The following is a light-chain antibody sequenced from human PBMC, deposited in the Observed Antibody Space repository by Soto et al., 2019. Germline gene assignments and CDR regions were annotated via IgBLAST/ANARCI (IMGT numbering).Light chain of an antibody. J-gene: IGLJ1*01. CDR3: SSYTSSSTYV. Sequence: QSVLTQPASVSGSPGQSITISCTGTSSDVGDYNYVSWYQQHPGKAPKLMIYDVSNRPSGVSNRFSGSKSGNTASLTISGLQAEDEADYYCSSYTSSSTYVFGIGTKVTVL. V-gene: IGLV2-14*03. CDR1: SSDVGDYNY. CDR2: DVS.